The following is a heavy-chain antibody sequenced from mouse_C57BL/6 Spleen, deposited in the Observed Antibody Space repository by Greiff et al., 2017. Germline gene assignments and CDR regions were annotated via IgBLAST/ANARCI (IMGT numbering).Heavy chain of an antibody. D-gene: IGHD2-4*01. V-gene: IGHV1-64*01. J-gene: IGHJ3*01. CDR1: GYTFTSYW. Sequence: QVQLQQPGAELVKPGASVKLSCKASGYTFTSYWLHCVKQRPGQGLEWIGMIHPNSGSTNYNEKFKSKATLTVDKSSSTAYMQLSSLTSEDSAVYYCARSIYYDYTWFAYWGQGTLVTVSA. CDR3: ARSIYYDYTWFAY. CDR2: IHPNSGST.